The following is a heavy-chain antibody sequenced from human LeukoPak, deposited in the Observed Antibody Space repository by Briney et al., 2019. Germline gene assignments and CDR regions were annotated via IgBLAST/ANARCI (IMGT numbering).Heavy chain of an antibody. CDR3: ARDLGHTGYDLYDY. D-gene: IGHD5-12*01. Sequence: GGSLRLSCAASGFTFSTYAMSWVRQAPGKGLEWVSAISGSGGSPYYADSVQGRFTISRDNAKNSLYLEMNSLRVEDTAVYYCARDLGHTGYDLYDYWGQGTLVTVSS. J-gene: IGHJ4*02. V-gene: IGHV3-23*01. CDR1: GFTFSTYA. CDR2: ISGSGGSP.